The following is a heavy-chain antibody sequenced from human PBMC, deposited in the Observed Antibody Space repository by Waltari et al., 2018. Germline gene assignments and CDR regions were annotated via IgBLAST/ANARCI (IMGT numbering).Heavy chain of an antibody. V-gene: IGHV4-34*01. Sequence: QVQLQQWGAGLLKPSETLPLTCAVYGGSFSGYYWSWIRQPPGKGLEWIGEINHSGSTNYNPSLKSRVTISVDTSKNQFSLKLSSVTAADTAVYYCARHCLRWRLPYYFDYWGQGTLVTVSS. CDR3: ARHCLRWRLPYYFDY. D-gene: IGHD4-17*01. J-gene: IGHJ4*02. CDR2: INHSGST. CDR1: GGSFSGYY.